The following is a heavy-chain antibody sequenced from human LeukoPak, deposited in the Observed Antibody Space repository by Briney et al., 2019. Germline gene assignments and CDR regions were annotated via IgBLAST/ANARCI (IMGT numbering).Heavy chain of an antibody. V-gene: IGHV3-30*02. CDR1: GFTFSSYG. CDR2: IRYDGSKK. J-gene: IGHJ4*02. Sequence: GGFLRLSCAASGFTFSSYGMHWVRQAPGKGLEWVAFIRYDGSKKYYADSVKGRFTISRDNSKNTLYLQLNSLRAEDTAMYYCAKEGSDDYWGQGTLVTVSS. CDR3: AKEGSDDY.